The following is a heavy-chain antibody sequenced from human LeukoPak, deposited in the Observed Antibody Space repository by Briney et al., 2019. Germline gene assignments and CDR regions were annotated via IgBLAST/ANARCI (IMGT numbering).Heavy chain of an antibody. J-gene: IGHJ6*03. CDR1: GFTFGSYS. D-gene: IGHD6-6*01. CDR2: IGWNSGSI. V-gene: IGHV3-9*03. Sequence: GGSRGLSWAASGFTFGSYSRNWFRQAPGKGLEGVSGIGWNSGSIGYADSVKGRFTISRDNAKNSLYLQMNSLRAEDMALYYCAKESIAARRPGYYYYYMDVWGKGTTVTVSS. CDR3: AKESIAARRPGYYYYYMDV.